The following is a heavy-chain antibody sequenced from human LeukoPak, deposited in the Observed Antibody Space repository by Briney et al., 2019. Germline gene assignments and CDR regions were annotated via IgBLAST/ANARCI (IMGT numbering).Heavy chain of an antibody. J-gene: IGHJ4*02. Sequence: SETLSLTCTVSGGSISSSSYYWGWIRQPPGKGLEWIGSIYYSGSTYYNPSLKSRVTISVDTSKNQLSLRVTSMTAADTAVYYCARDTSGYYGRYESWGQGILVTVSS. CDR2: IYYSGST. CDR1: GGSISSSSYY. D-gene: IGHD3-3*01. V-gene: IGHV4-39*07. CDR3: ARDTSGYYGRYES.